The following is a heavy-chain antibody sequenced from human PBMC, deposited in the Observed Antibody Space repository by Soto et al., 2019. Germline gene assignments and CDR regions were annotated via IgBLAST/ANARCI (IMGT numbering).Heavy chain of an antibody. Sequence: PGWSLTLSCTGSGFTFGDHGMTWVRQAPGKGLGWVGFIRSKSYDGTKEYAASVKGRLTIATDDSTRLGYLQMNRLTSEARGVYYCARAAGYSNGGGRGPYYYHGMDVWGQGTTVTVSS. V-gene: IGHV3-49*04. J-gene: IGHJ6*02. D-gene: IGHD6-19*01. CDR1: GFTFGDHG. CDR3: ARAAGYSNGGGRGPYYYHGMDV. CDR2: IRSKSYDGTK.